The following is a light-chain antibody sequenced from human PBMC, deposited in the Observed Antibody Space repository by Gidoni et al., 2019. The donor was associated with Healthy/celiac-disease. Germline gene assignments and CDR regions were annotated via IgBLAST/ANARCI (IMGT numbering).Light chain of an antibody. CDR2: QDS. CDR1: KLVDKY. CDR3: QAWDSSTDVV. Sequence: SYELTQPPSVSVSPGHTASITCSGDKLVDKYACWYQQKQGQSPVLVIYQDSKRPSGIPERFSGSNSGNTATLTISGTQAMDEADYYCQAWDSSTDVVFGGGTKLTVL. J-gene: IGLJ2*01. V-gene: IGLV3-1*01.